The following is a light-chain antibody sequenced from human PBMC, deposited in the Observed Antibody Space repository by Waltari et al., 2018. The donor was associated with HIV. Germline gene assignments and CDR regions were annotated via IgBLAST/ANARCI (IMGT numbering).Light chain of an antibody. J-gene: IGKJ4*01. Sequence: EIVLTQSPATLSLPPGESAILSCRASQSLSNYLGWYQHKPGQAPRLLIYDASNRATGIPARFSGSGSWTDFTLTISSLEPEDFAVYYCQQRNSWPLTFGGGTKVEIK. CDR1: QSLSNY. V-gene: IGKV3-11*01. CDR2: DAS. CDR3: QQRNSWPLT.